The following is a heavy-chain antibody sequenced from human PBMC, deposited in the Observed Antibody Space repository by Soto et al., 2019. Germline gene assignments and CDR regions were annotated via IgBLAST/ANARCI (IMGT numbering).Heavy chain of an antibody. CDR2: INPNSGGT. CDR3: AREVDWDDYGCNSGRAFDI. CDR1: GYTFTGYY. J-gene: IGHJ3*02. Sequence: QVQLVQSGAEVKKPGASVKVSCKASGYTFTGYYMHWVRQAPGQGLEWMGWINPNSGGTNYAQKFQGWVTMTRDTSISQAYMELSRLRSDDTAVYYCAREVDWDDYGCNSGRAFDIWGQGTMVTVSS. D-gene: IGHD4-17*01. V-gene: IGHV1-2*04.